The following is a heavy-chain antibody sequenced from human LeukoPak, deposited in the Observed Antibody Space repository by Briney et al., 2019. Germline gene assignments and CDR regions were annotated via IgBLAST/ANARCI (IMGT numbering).Heavy chain of an antibody. Sequence: GASVKVSCKASGYTFTGYYMHWVRQAPGQGLEWMGWINPNSGGTNYAQKFQGRVTMTRDTSISTAYMELSRLRSDDTAVYYCARDPYCGGDCYPTTDYWGQGTLVTVSS. CDR1: GYTFTGYY. CDR2: INPNSGGT. CDR3: ARDPYCGGDCYPTTDY. J-gene: IGHJ4*02. V-gene: IGHV1-2*02. D-gene: IGHD2-21*02.